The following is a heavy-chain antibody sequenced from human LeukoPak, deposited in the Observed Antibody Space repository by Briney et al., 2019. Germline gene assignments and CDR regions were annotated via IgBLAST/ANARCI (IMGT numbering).Heavy chain of an antibody. Sequence: GGSLRLSCAASGFTFSSYAMSWVRQAPGKGLEWVSTISGSGGSTYYADSVKGRFTISRDNSKNTLYLQMNSLRAEDTAVYNCAKDIRSSGWSKYSDYWGQGTLVTVSP. J-gene: IGHJ4*02. CDR3: AKDIRSSGWSKYSDY. D-gene: IGHD6-19*01. V-gene: IGHV3-23*01. CDR2: ISGSGGST. CDR1: GFTFSSYA.